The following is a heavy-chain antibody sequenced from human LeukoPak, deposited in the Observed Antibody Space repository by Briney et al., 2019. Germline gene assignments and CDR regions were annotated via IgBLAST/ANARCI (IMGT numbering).Heavy chain of an antibody. CDR2: IKSDGNA. Sequence: GGSLRLSCAASGFTFSSYWMHWVRQAPGKGLVWVSRIKSDGNANYADSVKGRFTISRDNAKNTVSLQMNSLRAEDTGVYYCARAPSEIGGYYPEYFRHWGQGTLVTVSS. J-gene: IGHJ1*01. D-gene: IGHD3-22*01. CDR3: ARAPSEIGGYYPEYFRH. V-gene: IGHV3-74*01. CDR1: GFTFSSYW.